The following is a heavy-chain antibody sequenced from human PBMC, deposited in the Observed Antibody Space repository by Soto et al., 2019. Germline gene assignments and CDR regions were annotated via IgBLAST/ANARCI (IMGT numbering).Heavy chain of an antibody. CDR2: INACNGNT. CDR3: ARAYYDILTDNNYYGMDV. Sequence: QVQVVQSGAEVKKPGASVKVSCKASGYTFTSYAMHWVRQAPGQRLEWMGWINACNGNTKYSQKLQGRVSITRYTSASKGYMELSCLRSEDTAVYYCARAYYDILTDNNYYGMDVWGQGTTVTVSS. J-gene: IGHJ6*02. CDR1: GYTFTSYA. D-gene: IGHD3-9*01. V-gene: IGHV1-3*01.